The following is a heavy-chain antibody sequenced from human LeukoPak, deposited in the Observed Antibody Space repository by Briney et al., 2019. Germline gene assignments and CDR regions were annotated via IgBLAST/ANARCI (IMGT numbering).Heavy chain of an antibody. Sequence: GGSLRLSCAASGFTFDDYAMHWVRQAPGQGLEWVSGISWNSGSIGYADSVKGRFTISRDNAKNSLHLQMNSLRAEDTALYYCAKDMNTMVRGVDYWGQGTLVTVSS. V-gene: IGHV3-9*01. D-gene: IGHD3-10*01. CDR2: ISWNSGSI. CDR3: AKDMNTMVRGVDY. J-gene: IGHJ4*02. CDR1: GFTFDDYA.